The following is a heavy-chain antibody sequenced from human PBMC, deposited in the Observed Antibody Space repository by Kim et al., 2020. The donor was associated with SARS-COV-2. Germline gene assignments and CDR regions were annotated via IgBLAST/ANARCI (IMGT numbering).Heavy chain of an antibody. V-gene: IGHV1-18*01. CDR1: GYTFTSYG. CDR3: ARVPPYYDLDPYYYYYGMDV. J-gene: IGHJ6*02. Sequence: ASVKVSCKASGYTFTSYGISWVRQAPGQGLEWMGWISAYNGNTNYAQKLQGRVTMTTDTSTSTAYMELRSLRSDDTAVYYCARVPPYYDLDPYYYYYGMDVWGQGTTVTVSS. D-gene: IGHD3-3*01. CDR2: ISAYNGNT.